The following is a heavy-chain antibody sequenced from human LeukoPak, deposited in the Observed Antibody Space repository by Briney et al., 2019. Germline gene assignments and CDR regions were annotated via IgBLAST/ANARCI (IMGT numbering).Heavy chain of an antibody. CDR2: IKEDGSEK. CDR3: ARSSNLNY. V-gene: IGHV3-7*01. CDR1: GFTFSSYW. Sequence: SGGSLRVSCAASGFTFSSYWMSWVRQAPGKGLEWVANIKEDGSEKFYADSVKGRFTISRDNAKNSLYLQMNSLRVEDTAVYYCARSSNLNYWGQGTLVTVSS. J-gene: IGHJ4*02. D-gene: IGHD3-16*01.